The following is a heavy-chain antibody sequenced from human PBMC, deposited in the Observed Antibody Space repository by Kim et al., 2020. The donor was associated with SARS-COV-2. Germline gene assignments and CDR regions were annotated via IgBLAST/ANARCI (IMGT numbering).Heavy chain of an antibody. CDR2: ISHDEATK. Sequence: GGSLRLSCVASGVTLTNSIMHWVRQAPDKGLEWVAVISHDEATKFYAGSVRGRFTISRDISKNTVFLQMNSLETEDTGLYYCAREKYSSGTAPCFGSWGQGTLVTVSS. CDR3: AREKYSSGTAPCFGS. V-gene: IGHV3-30*03. J-gene: IGHJ4*02. CDR1: GVTLTNSI. D-gene: IGHD3-10*01.